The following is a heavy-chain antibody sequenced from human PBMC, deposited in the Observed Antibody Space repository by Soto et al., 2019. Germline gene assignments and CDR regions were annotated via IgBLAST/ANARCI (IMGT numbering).Heavy chain of an antibody. CDR3: AKVRPLSCSGGSCYFDY. V-gene: IGHV3-23*01. CDR1: GFTFSSYA. D-gene: IGHD2-15*01. CDR2: ISGSGGST. J-gene: IGHJ4*02. Sequence: EVQLLESGGGLVQPGGSLRLSCAASGFTFSSYAMSWVRQAPGKGLEWVSAISGSGGSTYYADSVKGRFTISRDNSKNTLYLQMNSLRAEDTAVYYCAKVRPLSCSGGSCYFDYWGQGTLVTVSS.